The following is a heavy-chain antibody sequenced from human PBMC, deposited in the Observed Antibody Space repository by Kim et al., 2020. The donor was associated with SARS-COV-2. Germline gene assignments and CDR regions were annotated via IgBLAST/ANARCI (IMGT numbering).Heavy chain of an antibody. CDR2: IIPIFGTA. CDR3: ARVVELGPIAVAGTKTFDP. J-gene: IGHJ5*02. CDR1: GGTFSSYA. D-gene: IGHD6-19*01. Sequence: SVKVSCKASGGTFSSYAISWVRQAPGQGLEWMGGIIPIFGTANYAQKFQGRVTITADESTSTAYMELSSLRSEDTAVYYCARVVELGPIAVAGTKTFDPWGQGTLVTVSS. V-gene: IGHV1-69*13.